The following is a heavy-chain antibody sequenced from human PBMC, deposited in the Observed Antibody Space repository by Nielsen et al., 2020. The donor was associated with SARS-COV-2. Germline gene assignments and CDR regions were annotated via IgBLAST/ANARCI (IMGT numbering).Heavy chain of an antibody. CDR3: AKDGVRYCSGGSCYPLGFDP. J-gene: IGHJ5*02. Sequence: GGSLRLSCAASGFTFDDYAMHWVRQAPGKGLEWVSGISWNSGSIGYADSVKGRFTISRDKSKNSLSLRMNSLRAEDTAVYYCAKDGVRYCSGGSCYPLGFDPWGQGTLVTVSS. CDR1: GFTFDDYA. V-gene: IGHV3-9*01. D-gene: IGHD2-15*01. CDR2: ISWNSGSI.